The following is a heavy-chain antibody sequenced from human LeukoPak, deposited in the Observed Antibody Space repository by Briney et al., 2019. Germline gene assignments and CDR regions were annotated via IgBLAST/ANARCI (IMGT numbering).Heavy chain of an antibody. D-gene: IGHD3-9*01. Sequence: ASETLSLTCAVYGGSFSGYYRSWIRQPPGKGLEWIGEINHSGSTNYNPSLKSRVTISVDTSKNQFSLKLSSVTAADTAVYYCASYDILTGYYLWGQGTLVTVSS. J-gene: IGHJ4*02. CDR2: INHSGST. CDR3: ASYDILTGYYL. V-gene: IGHV4-34*01. CDR1: GGSFSGYY.